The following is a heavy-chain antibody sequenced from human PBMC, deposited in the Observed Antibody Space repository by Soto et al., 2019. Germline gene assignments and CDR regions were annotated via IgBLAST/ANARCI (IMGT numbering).Heavy chain of an antibody. D-gene: IGHD6-19*01. V-gene: IGHV4-4*07. CDR1: VGSISSYY. J-gene: IGHJ4*02. CDR3: ARVSSSGWYGEFDY. Sequence: PSATLSVTCTVSVGSISSYYWSWMRQPAGKGLEWIGRIYTSGSTNYNPSLKSRVTMSVDTSKNQFSLKLSSVTAADTAVYYCARVSSSGWYGEFDYWGQGTMVTVSS. CDR2: IYTSGST.